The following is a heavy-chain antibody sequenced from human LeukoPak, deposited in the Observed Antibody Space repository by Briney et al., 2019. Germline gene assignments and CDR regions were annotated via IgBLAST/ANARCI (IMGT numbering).Heavy chain of an antibody. J-gene: IGHJ4*02. V-gene: IGHV3-33*01. CDR2: IWYDGSNK. D-gene: IGHD3-10*01. Sequence: GRSLRLSCAAAGFTFSNYGMHWVRQAPGKGLEWVAVIWYDGSNKYYADSVKGRFTISRDNSKNTLYLQMNSLRAEDTAVYYCSRGVRGSGNFVYWGQGTLVTVSS. CDR1: GFTFSNYG. CDR3: SRGVRGSGNFVY.